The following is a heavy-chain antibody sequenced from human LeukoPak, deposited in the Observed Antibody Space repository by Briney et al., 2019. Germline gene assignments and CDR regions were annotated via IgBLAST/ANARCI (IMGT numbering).Heavy chain of an antibody. CDR1: GGSISSYY. CDR2: IYHSGST. D-gene: IGHD6-13*01. J-gene: IGHJ4*02. V-gene: IGHV4-59*01. Sequence: SETLSLTCTVSGGSISSYYWSWIRQPPGKGLEWIGYIYHSGSTNYNPSLKSRVTISVDTSKNQFSLKLSSVTAADTAVYYCARGPYSSSWYDFDYWGQGTLVTLSS. CDR3: ARGPYSSSWYDFDY.